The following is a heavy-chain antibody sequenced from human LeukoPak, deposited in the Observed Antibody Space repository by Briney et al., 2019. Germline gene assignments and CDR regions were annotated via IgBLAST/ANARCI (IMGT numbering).Heavy chain of an antibody. V-gene: IGHV3-23*01. CDR3: AKGEMVRGVIIGYYYYMDV. Sequence: GRSLRLSCAASGFTFSSYAMSWVRQAPGKGLEWVSAISGSGGSTYYADSVKGRFTISRDNSKNTLYLQMNILRAEDTAVYYCAKGEMVRGVIIGYYYYMDVWGKGTTVTVSS. CDR2: ISGSGGST. D-gene: IGHD3-10*01. CDR1: GFTFSSYA. J-gene: IGHJ6*03.